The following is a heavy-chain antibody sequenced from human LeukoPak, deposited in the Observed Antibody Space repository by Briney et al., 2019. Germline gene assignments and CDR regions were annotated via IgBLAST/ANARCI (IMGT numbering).Heavy chain of an antibody. V-gene: IGHV3-7*03. CDR1: GFTFSTYW. CDR3: ARDTSGADY. J-gene: IGHJ4*02. Sequence: GGSLRLSSAASGFTFSTYWMSWVRQAPGKGLEWVANIQQDGNEKYYVDSVKGRFSISRDNAKNSLYLQMNSLRVEDTAVYYCARDTSGADYWGQGTLVTVSS. CDR2: IQQDGNEK. D-gene: IGHD1-1*01.